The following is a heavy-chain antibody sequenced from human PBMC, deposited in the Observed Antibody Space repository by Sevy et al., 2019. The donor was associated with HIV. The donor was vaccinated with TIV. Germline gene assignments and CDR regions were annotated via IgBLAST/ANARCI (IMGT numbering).Heavy chain of an antibody. D-gene: IGHD6-19*01. J-gene: IGHJ4*02. V-gene: IGHV3-9*01. Sequence: GGSLRLSCAASGFTFDDFAMHWVRQVPGKGLEWVSGLNWDSGIVAYAASVKGRFTISRDNAKNALFLQMNSLRAEDTALYYCAKDIGATGIAVVANWGQGIQVTVSS. CDR1: GFTFDDFA. CDR2: LNWDSGIV. CDR3: AKDIGATGIAVVAN.